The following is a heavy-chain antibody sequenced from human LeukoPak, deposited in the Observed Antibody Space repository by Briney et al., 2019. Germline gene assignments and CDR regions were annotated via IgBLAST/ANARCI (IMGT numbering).Heavy chain of an antibody. V-gene: IGHV1-2*02. D-gene: IGHD6-13*01. CDR3: LIAAADTG. Sequence: GASVKVSCKASGYTFTGYYMHWVRQAPGQGLEWMGWINPNSGGTNYAQKFQGRVTMTRDTSISTAYMELSSLRSEDTAVYYCLIAAADTGWGQGTLVTVSS. CDR2: INPNSGGT. CDR1: GYTFTGYY. J-gene: IGHJ4*02.